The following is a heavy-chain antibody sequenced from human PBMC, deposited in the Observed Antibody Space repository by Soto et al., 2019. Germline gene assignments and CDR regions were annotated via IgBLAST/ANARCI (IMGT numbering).Heavy chain of an antibody. CDR3: ARLNGYSSGWYDY. D-gene: IGHD6-19*01. J-gene: IGHJ4*02. Sequence: QVQLVQSGAEVKKPGASVKVSCKASGYTFSSNGVSWVRQAPGQGLEWMGWISTFSGNAHYAQKFQGRVTMTTDTSTNTAYMELRSLSSDDTAVYYCARLNGYSSGWYDYWGQGTLVTVSS. CDR2: ISTFSGNA. V-gene: IGHV1-18*04. CDR1: GYTFSSNG.